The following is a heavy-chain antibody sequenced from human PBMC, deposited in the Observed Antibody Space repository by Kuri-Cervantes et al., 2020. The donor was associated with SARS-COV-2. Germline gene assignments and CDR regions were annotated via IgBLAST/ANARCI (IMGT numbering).Heavy chain of an antibody. CDR1: GFIFSSYA. Sequence: SLKISCASSGFIFSSYAMHWVRQAPGKGLEWVAIILDDGSNKYYADFVKGRFTISRDNSNNALYLQMNSLSAEDTVVYSCERVGATVPNYYYYYYYMDVWGKGTTVTVSS. J-gene: IGHJ6*03. CDR3: ERVGATVPNYYYYYYYMDV. CDR2: ILDDGSNK. D-gene: IGHD1-26*01. V-gene: IGHV3-30-3*01.